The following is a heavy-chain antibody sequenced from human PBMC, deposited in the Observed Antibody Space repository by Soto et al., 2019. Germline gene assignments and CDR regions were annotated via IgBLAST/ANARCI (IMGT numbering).Heavy chain of an antibody. CDR1: GFRFWTYS. CDR3: AKTRLYDNNDYHRDGFDV. CDR2: ISGDGSAT. J-gene: IGHJ3*01. V-gene: IGHV3-23*01. Sequence: EVKLLESGGGLVQPGESLRLSCAASGFRFWTYSMSWVRQAPGKGLEWVSSISGDGSATSYADSLKGRFTVSRDNSKDTLFLQMNTLTVEDTAVYYCAKTRLYDNNDYHRDGFDVWGPGTAVTVS. D-gene: IGHD5-12*01.